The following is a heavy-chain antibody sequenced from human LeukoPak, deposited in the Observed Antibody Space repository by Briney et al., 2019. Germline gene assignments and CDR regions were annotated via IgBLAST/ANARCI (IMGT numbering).Heavy chain of an antibody. V-gene: IGHV3-33*01. J-gene: IGHJ3*02. D-gene: IGHD4-17*01. CDR1: GSTFSSYG. CDR3: ARDRYGATPDAFDI. Sequence: PGRSLRLSCVASGSTFSSYGMHWVRQAPGKGLEWVAVIWYDGSKKYYADFVKGRFTISRDNSKNTLHLQMNSLRAEDTALYYCARDRYGATPDAFDIWGQGTMVTVSS. CDR2: IWYDGSKK.